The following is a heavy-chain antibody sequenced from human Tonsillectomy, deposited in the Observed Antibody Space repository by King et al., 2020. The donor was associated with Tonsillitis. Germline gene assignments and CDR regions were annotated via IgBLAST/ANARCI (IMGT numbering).Heavy chain of an antibody. J-gene: IGHJ3*02. CDR2: ISSSGSNI. D-gene: IGHD1-26*01. V-gene: IGHV3-11*01. CDR1: GFTFSDYY. Sequence: VQLVESGGGLVKPGGSLRLSCAASGFTFSDYYMSWIRQAPGKGLEWVSYISSSGSNIYYADYVKCRFTISGDNATNSLYLQMNSLRAEDTAVYYCARAPGSYWPDAFDIWGQGTMVTVSS. CDR3: ARAPGSYWPDAFDI.